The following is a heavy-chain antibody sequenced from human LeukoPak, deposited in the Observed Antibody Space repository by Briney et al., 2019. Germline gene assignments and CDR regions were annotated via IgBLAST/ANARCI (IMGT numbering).Heavy chain of an antibody. D-gene: IGHD3-10*02. CDR1: GFTFTTYW. Sequence: GGSLRLSCVASGFTFTTYWMHWVRQVPGKGLVWVARINTDGRVTTYADSVKGRFTVSRDNAESTLYLQMNNLRPEDTAVYYCIRETHVGLHLEYWGQGTLATVSA. V-gene: IGHV3-74*01. CDR3: IRETHVGLHLEY. J-gene: IGHJ4*02. CDR2: INTDGRVT.